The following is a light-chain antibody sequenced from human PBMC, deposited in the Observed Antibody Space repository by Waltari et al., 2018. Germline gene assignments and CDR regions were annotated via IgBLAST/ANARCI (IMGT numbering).Light chain of an antibody. CDR2: AVS. CDR3: CSYAGSTTRWV. V-gene: IGLV2-23*02. J-gene: IGLJ3*02. Sequence: QSALTQPASVSGSPGQSITISCTGTSSDVGSYTLVSWYQQHPGKAPKPIIYAVSKRPSGASARFSCSQSCNTASLTISGLQAEDEADYYCCSYAGSTTRWVFGGGTKLTVL. CDR1: SSDVGSYTL.